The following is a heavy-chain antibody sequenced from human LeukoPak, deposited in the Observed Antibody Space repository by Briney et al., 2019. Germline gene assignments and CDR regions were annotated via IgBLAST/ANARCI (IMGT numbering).Heavy chain of an antibody. V-gene: IGHV3-23*01. Sequence: GGSLRLTCAASGFTFSTYAMSGVRQAPGKGLEWVSAIGGSGGSTYYADSVKGRFTISRDNAKNSLYLQMNSLRDEDTAVYYCARSSGGSSWYEEDYWGQGTLVTVSS. CDR3: ARSSGGSSWYEEDY. J-gene: IGHJ4*02. CDR2: IGGSGGST. D-gene: IGHD6-13*01. CDR1: GFTFSTYA.